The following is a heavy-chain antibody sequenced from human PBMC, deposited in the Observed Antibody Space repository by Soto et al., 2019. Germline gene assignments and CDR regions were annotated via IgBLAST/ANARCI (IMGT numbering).Heavy chain of an antibody. J-gene: IGHJ4*02. CDR1: GFTFSNYG. D-gene: IGHD6-6*01. Sequence: VQLLESGGGLVQPGGSLRLSCAASGFTFSNYGMHWVRQAPGKGLEWVTFVSHDGSKKYYADSVKGRFTISRDNTKNRVYVQMNSLTTEDTAVYYCAKQGGSSSREFDYWGQGTLVIVS. V-gene: IGHV3-30*18. CDR3: AKQGGSSSREFDY. CDR2: VSHDGSKK.